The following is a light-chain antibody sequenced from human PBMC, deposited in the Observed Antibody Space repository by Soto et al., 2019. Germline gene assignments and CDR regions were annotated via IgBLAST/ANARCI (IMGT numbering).Light chain of an antibody. CDR1: QSVSSSY. Sequence: EIVLTQSPGTLSLSPGERATLSCRASQSVSSSYLAWYQQKPGQAPRLLIYAASSRATGIPDRFSGSGSGTDFTLTISRLEPEDFAVYYCQQYDSSPRTFGHGTKVDIK. V-gene: IGKV3-20*01. CDR2: AAS. J-gene: IGKJ3*01. CDR3: QQYDSSPRT.